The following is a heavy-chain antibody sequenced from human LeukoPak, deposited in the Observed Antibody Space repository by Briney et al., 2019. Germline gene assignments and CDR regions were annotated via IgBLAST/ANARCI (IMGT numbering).Heavy chain of an antibody. CDR2: IWHDGSNK. Sequence: GRSLRLSCAASGFTFSSYGMHWVRQAPGKGLGWVAVIWHDGSNKYYADSVKGRFTISRDNSKNMLYLQMNSLRAEDTAVYYCARVDGDWNYVGIDYWGQGTLVTVSS. D-gene: IGHD1-7*01. CDR3: ARVDGDWNYVGIDY. J-gene: IGHJ4*02. CDR1: GFTFSSYG. V-gene: IGHV3-33*01.